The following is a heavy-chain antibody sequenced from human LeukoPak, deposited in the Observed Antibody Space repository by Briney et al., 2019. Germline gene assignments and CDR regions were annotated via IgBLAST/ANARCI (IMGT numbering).Heavy chain of an antibody. CDR3: ARALGCGGDCYLVDAFDI. Sequence: PGGSLRLSCAASGFTVSSNYMSWVRQAPGKGLEWVSVIYSGGSTYYADSVKGRFTISRDNSKSTLYLQMNSLRAEDTAVYYCARALGCGGDCYLVDAFDIWGQGTMVTVSS. CDR2: IYSGGST. D-gene: IGHD2-21*02. J-gene: IGHJ3*02. V-gene: IGHV3-66*01. CDR1: GFTVSSNY.